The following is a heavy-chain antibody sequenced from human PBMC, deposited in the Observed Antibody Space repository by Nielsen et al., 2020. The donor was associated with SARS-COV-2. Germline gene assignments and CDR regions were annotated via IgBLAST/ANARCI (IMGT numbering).Heavy chain of an antibody. Sequence: GESLKISCKGSGYSFTSYWISWVRQMPGKGLEWMGRIDPSDSYTNYSPSFQGHVTISADKSISTAYLQWSSLKASDTAMYYCASQGGFCSSTSCYASWGQGTLVTISS. CDR3: ASQGGFCSSTSCYAS. CDR2: IDPSDSYT. V-gene: IGHV5-10-1*01. D-gene: IGHD2-2*01. CDR1: GYSFTSYW. J-gene: IGHJ5*02.